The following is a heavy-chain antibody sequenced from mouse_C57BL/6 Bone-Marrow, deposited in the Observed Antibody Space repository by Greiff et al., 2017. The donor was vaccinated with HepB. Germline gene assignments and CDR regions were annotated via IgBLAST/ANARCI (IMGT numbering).Heavy chain of an antibody. CDR1: GFTFSNYW. Sequence: DVKLQESGGGLVQPGGSMKLSCVASGFTFSNYWMNWVRQSPEKGLEWVAQIRLKSDNYATHYAESVKGRFTISRDDSKSSVYLQMNNLRAEDTGIYYCTGGRYYGSSYVRYFDVWGTGTTVTVSS. D-gene: IGHD1-1*01. CDR2: IRLKSDNYAT. CDR3: TGGRYYGSSYVRYFDV. V-gene: IGHV6-3*01. J-gene: IGHJ1*03.